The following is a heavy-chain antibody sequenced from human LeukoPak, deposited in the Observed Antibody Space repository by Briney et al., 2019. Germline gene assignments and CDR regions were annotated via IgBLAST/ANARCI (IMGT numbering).Heavy chain of an antibody. D-gene: IGHD6-13*01. CDR1: GYSISSGYY. V-gene: IGHV4-38-2*02. CDR2: IYHSGST. Sequence: SETLSLTCTVSGYSISSGYYWGWIRQPPGKGLEWIGSIYHSGSTYYNPSLKSRVTISVDTSKNQFSLKLSSVTAADTAVYYCARLEDSSSWSETGFAPWGQGTLVTVSS. CDR3: ARLEDSSSWSETGFAP. J-gene: IGHJ5*02.